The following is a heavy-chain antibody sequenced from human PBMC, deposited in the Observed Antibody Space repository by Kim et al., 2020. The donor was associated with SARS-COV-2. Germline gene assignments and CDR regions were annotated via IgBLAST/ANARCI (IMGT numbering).Heavy chain of an antibody. CDR2: IYYSGST. CDR3: ARVSGSIQLWFWNFDY. Sequence: SETLSLTCTVSGGSISSSSYYWGWIRQPPGKGLEWIGSIYYSGSTYYNPSLKSRVTISVDTSKNQFSLKLSSVTAADTAVYYCARVSGSIQLWFWNFDYWGQGTLVTVSS. V-gene: IGHV4-39*07. CDR1: GGSISSSSYY. D-gene: IGHD5-18*01. J-gene: IGHJ4*02.